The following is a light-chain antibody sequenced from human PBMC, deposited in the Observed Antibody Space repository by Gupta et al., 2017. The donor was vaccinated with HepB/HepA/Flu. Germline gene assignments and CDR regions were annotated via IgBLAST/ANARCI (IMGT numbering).Light chain of an antibody. CDR2: GTS. V-gene: IGKV1-39*01. J-gene: IGKJ1*01. CDR1: QSIRND. CDR3: LQSNSLPYA. Sequence: DIQMTQSPSSLSASVGDRVTITCRASQSIRNDLNWYHQRPGEAPRLLISGTSTLETGVPSRFSGNGFGTDFTLTISNFQSEDFGVYYCLQSNSLPYAFGQGTKVEIK.